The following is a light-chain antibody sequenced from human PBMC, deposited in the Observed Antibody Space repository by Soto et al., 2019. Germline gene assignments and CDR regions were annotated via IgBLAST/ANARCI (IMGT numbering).Light chain of an antibody. V-gene: IGLV1-51*01. CDR1: SSNIGNNY. J-gene: IGLJ3*02. Sequence: QSVLTQPPSVSAAPGQKVTISCSGSSSNIGNNYVSWYQQLPGTAPKLLIYDNNKRPSGIPDRFSGSKSGTSATLGITGLQTGDEADYYCGTWDSSLSFGFGGGTKLT. CDR2: DNN. CDR3: GTWDSSLSFG.